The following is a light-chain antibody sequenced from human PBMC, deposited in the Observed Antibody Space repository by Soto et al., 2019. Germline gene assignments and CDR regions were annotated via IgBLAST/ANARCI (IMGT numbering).Light chain of an antibody. CDR3: QTWGTGPLV. J-gene: IGLJ2*01. V-gene: IGLV4-69*01. Sequence: QPVLTQSPSASASLGASVKLTCTLSSGHSSYAIAWHQQQPEKGPRYLMKLNSDGSHSKGGGIPDRFSGSSSGAERYLTISRLQSEDEADYYCQTWGTGPLVFGGGTKLTVL. CDR1: SGHSSYA. CDR2: LNSDGSH.